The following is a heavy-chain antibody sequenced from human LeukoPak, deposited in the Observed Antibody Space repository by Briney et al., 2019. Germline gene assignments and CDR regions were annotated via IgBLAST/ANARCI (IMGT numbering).Heavy chain of an antibody. CDR3: AKDIEPAGLFLDY. J-gene: IGHJ4*02. CDR1: GFTFSSYG. D-gene: IGHD6-13*01. V-gene: IGHV3-30*02. Sequence: GGSLRLSCAASGFTFSSYGMHWVRQAPGKGLEWVAFIRYDGSNKYYADSVKGRFTISRDNSKNTLYLQMNSLRAGDTAVYYCAKDIEPAGLFLDYWGQGTLVTVSS. CDR2: IRYDGSNK.